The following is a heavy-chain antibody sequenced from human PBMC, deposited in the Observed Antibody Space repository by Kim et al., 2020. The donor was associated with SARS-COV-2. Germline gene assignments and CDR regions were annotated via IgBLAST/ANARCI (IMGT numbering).Heavy chain of an antibody. J-gene: IGHJ4*02. Sequence: SVQGRFATPRDNPKNTRYLQMNSLRAEDTAVYYCAKTYYYGSGSYSSPDYWGQGTLVTVSS. CDR3: AKTYYYGSGSYSSPDY. D-gene: IGHD3-10*01. V-gene: IGHV3-23*01.